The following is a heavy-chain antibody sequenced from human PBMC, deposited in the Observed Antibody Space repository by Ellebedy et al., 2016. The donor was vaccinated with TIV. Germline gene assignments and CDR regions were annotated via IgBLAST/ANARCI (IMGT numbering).Heavy chain of an antibody. CDR1: GFTFSSYS. CDR2: ISSSSSYI. CDR3: ASGSYGRFDS. V-gene: IGHV3-21*01. Sequence: GESLKISCAASGFTFSSYSMNWVRQAPGKGLEWVSSISSSSSYIYYADSVKGRFTISRDNAKNSLYLQMNSLRAEDTAVYYCASGSYGRFDSWGQGTLVTVSS. J-gene: IGHJ4*02. D-gene: IGHD1-26*01.